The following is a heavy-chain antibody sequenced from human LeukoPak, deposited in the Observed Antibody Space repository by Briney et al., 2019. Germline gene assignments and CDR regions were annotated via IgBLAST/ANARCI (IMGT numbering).Heavy chain of an antibody. CDR3: AKTLTTVTILDAFDI. CDR2: ISGTGGTT. D-gene: IGHD4-17*01. V-gene: IGHV3-23*01. J-gene: IGHJ3*02. CDR1: GFTFSNYA. Sequence: GGSLRLSCAASGFTFSNYAMTWVRKVPGKGLEWVSGISGTGGTTNYADSVKGRFTISRDNSKNTLYLQMSSLRAEDMAVYYCAKTLTTVTILDAFDIWGQGTMVTVSS.